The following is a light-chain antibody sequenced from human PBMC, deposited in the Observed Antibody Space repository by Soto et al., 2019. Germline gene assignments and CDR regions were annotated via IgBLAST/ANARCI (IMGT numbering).Light chain of an antibody. CDR3: QSYDSSLSGSV. Sequence: QSVLTRPPSVSGAPGRRVTISCTGSSSNIGAGYDVHWYQQLPGTAPKLLIYSNSDRPSGVPDRFSGSKSGTSASLAITGLQAADEADYYCQSYDSSLSGSVFGGGTKLTVL. CDR1: SSNIGAGYD. CDR2: SNS. J-gene: IGLJ3*02. V-gene: IGLV1-40*01.